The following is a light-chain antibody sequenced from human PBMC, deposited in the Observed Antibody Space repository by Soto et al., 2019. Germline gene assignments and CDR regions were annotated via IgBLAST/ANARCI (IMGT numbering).Light chain of an antibody. Sequence: QSALTQPASVSGSPGQSITIYCTGTSSDVGGYNYVSWYQQHPGKAPKLMIYDVSDRPSGVSNRFSGSKSGNTASLTISGLQAEDEADYYCSSYTSGFYVFGTGTKVTVL. CDR2: DVS. CDR1: SSDVGGYNY. J-gene: IGLJ1*01. V-gene: IGLV2-14*01. CDR3: SSYTSGFYV.